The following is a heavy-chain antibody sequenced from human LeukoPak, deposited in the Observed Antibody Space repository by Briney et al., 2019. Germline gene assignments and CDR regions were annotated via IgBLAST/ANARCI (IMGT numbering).Heavy chain of an antibody. CDR1: GITFSNYG. CDR2: ISDDGGNL. CDR3: GKGPGYSVYDNLPHH. Sequence: PGGSLRLSCTTSGITFSNYGMHWARQAPGKGLEWVAVISDDGGNLHYANSVKGRFTISRDNSNNTLILHMNSLRAEDTAVYYCGKGPGYSVYDNLPHHWGQETLVIVSS. J-gene: IGHJ5*02. D-gene: IGHD5/OR15-5a*01. V-gene: IGHV3-30*18.